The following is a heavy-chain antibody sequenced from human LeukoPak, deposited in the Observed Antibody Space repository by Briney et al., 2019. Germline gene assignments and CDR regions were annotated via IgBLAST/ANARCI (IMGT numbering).Heavy chain of an antibody. CDR2: INPNSGGT. V-gene: IGHV1-2*02. J-gene: IGHJ4*02. D-gene: IGHD2-2*02. CDR3: ARNFLGYCSSTSCYTALGY. CDR1: GYTFTGYY. Sequence: GASVKVSCKASGYTFTGYYMHWVRQAPGQGLEWMGWINPNSGGTNYAQKFQGRVTMTGDTSISTAYMELSRLRSDDTAVYYCARNFLGYCSSTSCYTALGYWGQGTLVTVSS.